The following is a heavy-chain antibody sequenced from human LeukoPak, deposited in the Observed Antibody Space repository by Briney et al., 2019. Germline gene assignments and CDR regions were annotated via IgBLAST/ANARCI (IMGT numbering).Heavy chain of an antibody. CDR2: IYTSGST. Sequence: SESLSLTCTVSGGSISSYYWSWIRQPAGKELEWIGRIYTSGSTNYSPSLKSRVTMSVDTSKNQFSLKLTSVTAADTAVYYRARGTHFFDYWGQGTLVTVSS. V-gene: IGHV4-4*07. CDR1: GGSISSYY. J-gene: IGHJ4*02. CDR3: ARGTHFFDY.